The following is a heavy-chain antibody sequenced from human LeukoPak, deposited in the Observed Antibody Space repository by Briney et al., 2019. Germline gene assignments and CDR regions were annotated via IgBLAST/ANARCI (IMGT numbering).Heavy chain of an antibody. CDR2: IIPILGIA. CDR1: GGTFSSYA. D-gene: IGHD2-2*01. Sequence: ASVKVSCKASGGTFSSYAISWVRQAPGQGLEWMGRIIPILGIANYAQKLQGRVTMTTDTSTSTAYMELRSLRSDDTAVYYCARERYIVVVPAATDPGNWFDPWGQGTLVTVSS. V-gene: IGHV1-69*04. J-gene: IGHJ5*02. CDR3: ARERYIVVVPAATDPGNWFDP.